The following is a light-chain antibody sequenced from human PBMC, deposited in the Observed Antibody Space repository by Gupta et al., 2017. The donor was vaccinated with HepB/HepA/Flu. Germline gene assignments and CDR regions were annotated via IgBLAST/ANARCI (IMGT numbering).Light chain of an antibody. Sequence: QSVLTQPPSVSGAPGQRITISCTGSSSNIGAGYDVHWYQQPPATALNLLIYGNNRRPAVVPDLFSASKSGTAASLAITGLQAEDAADYYCQSDDSSRSAVFGGGTKLTVL. CDR2: GNN. V-gene: IGLV1-40*01. CDR3: QSDDSSRSAV. J-gene: IGLJ2*01. CDR1: SSNIGAGYD.